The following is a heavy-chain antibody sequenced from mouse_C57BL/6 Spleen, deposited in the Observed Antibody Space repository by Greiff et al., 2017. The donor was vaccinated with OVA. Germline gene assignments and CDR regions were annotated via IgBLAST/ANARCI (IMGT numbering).Heavy chain of an antibody. CDR1: GYTFTDYE. V-gene: IGHV1-15*01. D-gene: IGHD2-5*01. CDR2: IDPETGGT. Sequence: QVQLKQSGAELVRPGASVPLSCKASGYTFTDYEMHWVKQTPVHGLEWIGAIDPETGGTAYNQKFKGKAILTADKSSSTAYMELRSLTSEDSAVYYCTREGDSNYVGAMDYWGQGTSVTVSS. J-gene: IGHJ4*01. CDR3: TREGDSNYVGAMDY.